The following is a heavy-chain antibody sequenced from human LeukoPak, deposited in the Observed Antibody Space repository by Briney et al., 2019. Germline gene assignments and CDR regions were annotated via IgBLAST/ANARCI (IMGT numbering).Heavy chain of an antibody. D-gene: IGHD3-16*01. J-gene: IGHJ4*02. CDR1: GDSMNNYY. Sequence: SETLSLTCSVSGDSMNNYYWNWIRQPAGEGLEWIGRIYTNENTNYNPSLKTRVNISLDKSKNEFSLRLTSLTAADTAVYYCARGTSFQFWGQGTLVTVSA. CDR2: IYTNENT. CDR3: ARGTSFQF. V-gene: IGHV4-4*07.